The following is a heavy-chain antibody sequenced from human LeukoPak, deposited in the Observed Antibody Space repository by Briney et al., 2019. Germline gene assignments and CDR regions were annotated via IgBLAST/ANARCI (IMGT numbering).Heavy chain of an antibody. Sequence: ASVKVSCKASGYTFTGYYMHWVRQAPGQGLEWMGWINPNSGGTNYAQKFQGRVTMTRDTSISTAYMELSRLRSDDTAVYYCARDGGLGSVHCSGGSCYFFDYWGQGTLVTVSP. J-gene: IGHJ4*02. D-gene: IGHD2-15*01. V-gene: IGHV1-2*02. CDR3: ARDGGLGSVHCSGGSCYFFDY. CDR1: GYTFTGYY. CDR2: INPNSGGT.